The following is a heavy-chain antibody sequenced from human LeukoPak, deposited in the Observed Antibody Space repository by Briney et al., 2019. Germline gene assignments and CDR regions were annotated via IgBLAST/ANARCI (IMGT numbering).Heavy chain of an antibody. V-gene: IGHV3-66*02. CDR3: ARDQTAGDYVWGRYHYYYYMDV. J-gene: IGHJ6*03. D-gene: IGHD3-16*02. CDR2: IYSGGST. CDR1: GFTVSSNY. Sequence: GGSLRLSCAASGFTVSSNYMSWVRQAPGKGLEWVSVIYSGGSTYYADSVKGRFTISRDNSKNTLYLQMNSLRAEDTAVYYCARDQTAGDYVWGRYHYYYYMDVWGKGTTVNVSS.